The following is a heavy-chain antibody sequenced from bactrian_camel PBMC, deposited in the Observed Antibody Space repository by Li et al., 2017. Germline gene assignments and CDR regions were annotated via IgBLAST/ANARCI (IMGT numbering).Heavy chain of an antibody. CDR1: GYTYGDYC. J-gene: IGHJ4*01. D-gene: IGHD6*01. CDR2: IESDGTT. V-gene: IGHV3S55*01. CDR3: AADPRPCWYRPVPRY. Sequence: HVQLVESGGDSVQAGRSLRLTCVASGYTYGDYCMGWFRQAPGKEREEVAAIESDGTTTYADSVKGRFTISPDNAKNTLYLQMNSLKPEDTAMYYCAADPRPCWYRPVPRYWGQGTQVTVS.